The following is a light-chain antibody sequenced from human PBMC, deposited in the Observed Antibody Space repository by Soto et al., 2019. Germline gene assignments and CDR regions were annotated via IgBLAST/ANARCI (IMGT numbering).Light chain of an antibody. CDR1: QSVSSD. CDR2: DAS. J-gene: IGKJ1*01. Sequence: EIVVTQSPATLSVSPGERATLSCRASQSVSSDLAWYHQKPGQAPRLLIFDASSRAIGIPDRFSGSGSGTDFTLTISRLDPEDFAVYYCQQYGSSLWTFGQGTKVDIK. V-gene: IGKV3-20*01. CDR3: QQYGSSLWT.